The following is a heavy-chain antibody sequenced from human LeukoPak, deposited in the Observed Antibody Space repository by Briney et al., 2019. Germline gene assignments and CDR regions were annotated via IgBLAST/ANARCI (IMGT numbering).Heavy chain of an antibody. D-gene: IGHD6-6*01. CDR3: ARELEYSSSSSTDLEY. V-gene: IGHV4-61*02. CDR1: GGSISSGRYY. Sequence: SQTLSLTCTVSGGSISSGRYYWSWIRQPAGKGLEWIGRIYTRASTNYNPSLRSRVTMSLDTSKNQFSLKLSSVTAADTAVYYCARELEYSSSSSTDLEYWDQGTLVTVSS. J-gene: IGHJ4*02. CDR2: IYTRAST.